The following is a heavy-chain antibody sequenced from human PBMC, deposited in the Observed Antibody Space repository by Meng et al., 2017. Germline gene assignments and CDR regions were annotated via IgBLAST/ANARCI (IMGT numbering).Heavy chain of an antibody. CDR3: LDEAPRSDY. CDR1: GFTFNNYW. CDR2: ISGDGSIT. J-gene: IGHJ4*02. V-gene: IGHV3-74*01. Sequence: EVPWVEAGGGLVQPGGSLRLSCAASGFTFNNYWRHWVRQVPGKGLVWVSRISGDGSITNYADSVKGRFTISRDNAKNTLYLQMNSLRPEDTAVYYCLDEAPRSDYWGQGSLVTVSS. D-gene: IGHD1-1*01.